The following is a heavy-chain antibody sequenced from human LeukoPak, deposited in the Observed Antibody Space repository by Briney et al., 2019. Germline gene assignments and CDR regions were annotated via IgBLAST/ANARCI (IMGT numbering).Heavy chain of an antibody. J-gene: IGHJ6*03. V-gene: IGHV4-59*01. Sequence: SETLSLTCTVSGGSISSYYWSWIRQPPGKGLEWIGYIYYSGSTNYNPPLKSRVTISVDTSKNQFSLKLSSVTAADTAVYYCARISYGPYYYYMDVWGKGTTVTVSS. CDR1: GGSISSYY. CDR2: IYYSGST. D-gene: IGHD1-26*01. CDR3: ARISYGPYYYYMDV.